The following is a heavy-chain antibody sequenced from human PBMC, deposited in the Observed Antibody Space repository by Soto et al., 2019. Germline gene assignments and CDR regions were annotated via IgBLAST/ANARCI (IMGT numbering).Heavy chain of an antibody. CDR3: ARAKVGGLQPNAGYFDY. CDR1: GGSINSASYY. CDR2: IAYDGGA. Sequence: SETLSLTCTVSGGSINSASYYWSWIRQHPGKGLEWVGFIAYDGGAHHNPSLKSRLTMSIDTSKNQFSLSLNSVTAADTAVYYCARAKVGGLQPNAGYFDYWGQGTLVTVSS. D-gene: IGHD1-26*01. V-gene: IGHV4-31*03. J-gene: IGHJ4*03.